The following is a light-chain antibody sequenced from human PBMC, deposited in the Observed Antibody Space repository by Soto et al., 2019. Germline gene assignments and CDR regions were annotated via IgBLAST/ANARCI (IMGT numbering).Light chain of an antibody. CDR2: DVS. V-gene: IGLV2-14*03. CDR3: CSYTTSNTRQIV. J-gene: IGLJ1*01. Sequence: QSVLTQPASVSGSPGQAITISCTGTSSDVGGYNYVSWYQHHPGKAPKLMIYDVSNRPSGVSNRFSGSKSGNTASLTISGLQPEDEADYYCCSYTTSNTRQIVFGIGTKVTVL. CDR1: SSDVGGYNY.